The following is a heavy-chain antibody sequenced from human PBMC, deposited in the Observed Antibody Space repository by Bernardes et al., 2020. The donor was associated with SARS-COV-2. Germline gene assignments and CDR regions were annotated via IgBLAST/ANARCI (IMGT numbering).Heavy chain of an antibody. J-gene: IGHJ4*02. CDR3: ARDLGDIVLVPAAIVY. CDR1: GFSFHSYV. D-gene: IGHD2-2*02. CDR2: ISGSGGAT. V-gene: IGHV3-23*01. Sequence: GGSLRLSCAASGFSFHSYVMSWVRRAPGKGLEWVSAISGSGGATYYANSVKGRFTISRDNSKKTLYLQMNSLTAGDTAVYYCARDLGDIVLVPAAIVYWGQGALVTVSS.